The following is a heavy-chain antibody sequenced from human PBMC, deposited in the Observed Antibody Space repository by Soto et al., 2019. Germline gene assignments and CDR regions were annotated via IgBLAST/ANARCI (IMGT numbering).Heavy chain of an antibody. CDR2: VSSSSSYT. D-gene: IGHD3-9*01. Sequence: GGSLRLSCAASGFTFSDYYMSWIRQAPGKGLEWVSYVSSSSSYTNYADSVKGRFTISRDNAKNSLYLQMNSLRAEDTAVYYCARVAGDFDWLLSEVGYWGQGTLVTVSS. V-gene: IGHV3-11*06. CDR1: GFTFSDYY. CDR3: ARVAGDFDWLLSEVGY. J-gene: IGHJ4*02.